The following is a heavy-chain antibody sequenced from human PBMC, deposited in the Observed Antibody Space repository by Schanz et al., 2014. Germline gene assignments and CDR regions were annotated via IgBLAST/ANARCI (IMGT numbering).Heavy chain of an antibody. Sequence: VQLVQSGAEVKRPGTSVKVSCKTSGYTFSNDDINWVRQAPGQGLEWMGWITAYNGDTNYALKLQGRVTMTTDTSTGTAYMELRSLRSDDTAVYYCARGGYSSGWYDRDIAHFDYWGQGTLVTVSS. CDR1: GYTFSNDD. CDR2: ITAYNGDT. J-gene: IGHJ4*02. CDR3: ARGGYSSGWYDRDIAHFDY. V-gene: IGHV1-18*01. D-gene: IGHD6-19*01.